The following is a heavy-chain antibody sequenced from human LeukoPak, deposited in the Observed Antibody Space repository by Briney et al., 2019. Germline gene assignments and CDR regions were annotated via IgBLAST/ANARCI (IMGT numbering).Heavy chain of an antibody. CDR3: AKVTIAVAGTINWFDP. J-gene: IGHJ5*02. CDR2: ISGSGGST. V-gene: IGHV3-23*01. Sequence: SCKASGGTFSSYAISWVRQAPGKGLEWVSAISGSGGSTYYADSVKGRFTISRDNSKNTLYLQMNSLRAEDTAVYYCAKVTIAVAGTINWFDPWGQGTLVTVSS. D-gene: IGHD6-19*01. CDR1: GGTFSSYA.